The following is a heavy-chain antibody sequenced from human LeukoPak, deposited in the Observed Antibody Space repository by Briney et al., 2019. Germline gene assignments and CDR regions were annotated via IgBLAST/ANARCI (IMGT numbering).Heavy chain of an antibody. V-gene: IGHV3-23*01. CDR1: GFTFSSYA. CDR3: AKPVTVSSPLDY. Sequence: GGSLRLSCAASGFTFSSYAMSWVRQAPGKGLEWVSTINNNGGSTSYADSVKGRFTISRDNSKNTLYLQMNSLRAEDTAVYYCAKPVTVSSPLDYWGQGTLVSVSS. CDR2: INNNGGST. J-gene: IGHJ4*02. D-gene: IGHD3-10*01.